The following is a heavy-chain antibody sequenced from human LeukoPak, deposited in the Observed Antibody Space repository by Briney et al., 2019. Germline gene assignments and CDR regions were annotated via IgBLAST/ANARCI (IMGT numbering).Heavy chain of an antibody. V-gene: IGHV4-34*01. D-gene: IGHD2-21*01. Sequence: SETVSLTCAVYGGSFSGYYWSWIRQPPGKGLEWIGEINHSGSTNYNPSLKSRVTISVDTSKNQFSLKLSSVTAADTAVYYCARGPFVGSLTGWGQGTLVTVSS. CDR1: GGSFSGYY. CDR3: ARGPFVGSLTG. CDR2: INHSGST. J-gene: IGHJ4*02.